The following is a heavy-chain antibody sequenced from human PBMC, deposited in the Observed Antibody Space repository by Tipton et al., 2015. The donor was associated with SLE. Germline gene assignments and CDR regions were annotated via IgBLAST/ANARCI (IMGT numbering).Heavy chain of an antibody. J-gene: IGHJ4*02. V-gene: IGHV4-34*01. Sequence: TLSLTCAVYGGSFSSYYWSWIRQPPGKGLEWIGEINHSGSTDYNPSLKSRVTISEDTSKNQFSLKRSSVTAADTAVYYCARGVVGYIDYWGQGPLVTASS. CDR2: INHSGST. CDR3: ARGVVGYIDY. CDR1: GGSFSSYY.